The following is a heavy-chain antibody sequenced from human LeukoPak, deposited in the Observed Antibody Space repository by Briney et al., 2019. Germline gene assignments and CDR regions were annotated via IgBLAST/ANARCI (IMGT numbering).Heavy chain of an antibody. J-gene: IGHJ4*02. V-gene: IGHV3-21*01. CDR1: GFTFSSYS. Sequence: GGSLRLSCAASGFTFSSYSMNWVRQAPGKGLEWVSSISSSSSYIYYADSVKGRFTISRDNAKNSLYLQMNSLRAEDTAVYYCARGPYYDFWSGYLYYWGQGTLVTVSS. CDR3: ARGPYYDFWSGYLYY. CDR2: ISSSSSYI. D-gene: IGHD3-3*01.